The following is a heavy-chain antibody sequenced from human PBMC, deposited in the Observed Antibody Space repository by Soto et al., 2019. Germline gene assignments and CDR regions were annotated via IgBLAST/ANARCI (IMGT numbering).Heavy chain of an antibody. CDR1: GASISTTNYY. V-gene: IGHV4-39*07. CDR2: INHSGST. D-gene: IGHD1-26*01. J-gene: IGHJ6*02. Sequence: SETLSLTCTVSGASISTTNYYWSWIRQPPGKGLEWIGEINHSGSTNYNPSLKSRVTISVDTSKNQFSLKLSSVTAADTAVYYCARGGGGSYYVYYYYGMDVWGQGTTVTVSS. CDR3: ARGGGGSYYVYYYYGMDV.